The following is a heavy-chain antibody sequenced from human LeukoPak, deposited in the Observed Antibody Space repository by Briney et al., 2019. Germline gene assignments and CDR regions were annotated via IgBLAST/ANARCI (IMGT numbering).Heavy chain of an antibody. J-gene: IGHJ3*02. D-gene: IGHD6-13*01. CDR3: ARGPSSWNGLGAFDI. CDR2: INPNSGGT. Sequence: ASVKVSCKASGYTFADSYIHWLRQAPGQGLEWMGWINPNSGGTNSARKFQGRVTMTRDTSIRTSFMELNRLRSDDTAVYYCARGPSSWNGLGAFDIWGQGTMVIVSS. V-gene: IGHV1-2*02. CDR1: GYTFADSY.